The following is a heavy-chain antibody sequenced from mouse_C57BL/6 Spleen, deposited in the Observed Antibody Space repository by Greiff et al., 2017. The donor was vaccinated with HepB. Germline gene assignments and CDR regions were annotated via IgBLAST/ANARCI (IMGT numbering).Heavy chain of an antibody. D-gene: IGHD1-1*01. V-gene: IGHV1-82*01. CDR1: GYAFSSSW. CDR3: ARSDYYYGSSRLDY. J-gene: IGHJ2*01. CDR2: IYPGDGDT. Sequence: QVHVKQSGPELVKPGASVKISCKASGYAFSSSWMNWVKQRPGKGLEWIGRIYPGDGDTNYNGKFKGKATLTADNSSSTAYMQLSSLTSEDSAVYFCARSDYYYGSSRLDYWGQGTTLTVSS.